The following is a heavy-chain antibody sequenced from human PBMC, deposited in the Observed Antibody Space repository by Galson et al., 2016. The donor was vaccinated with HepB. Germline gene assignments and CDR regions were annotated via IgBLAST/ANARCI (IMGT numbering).Heavy chain of an antibody. J-gene: IGHJ6*02. D-gene: IGHD6-6*01. Sequence: SLRLSCAASEFTFSNYGMHWVRQAPGKGLEWVALIWYDGSKEYYAESVKGRLTISRDNSKNTLDLQMNSLRAEDTAVYYCARDGIPSPQDIGGRLPPPYYYGMDVWGQGTAVTVSS. CDR1: EFTFSNYG. V-gene: IGHV3-33*01. CDR2: IWYDGSKE. CDR3: ARDGIPSPQDIGGRLPPPYYYGMDV.